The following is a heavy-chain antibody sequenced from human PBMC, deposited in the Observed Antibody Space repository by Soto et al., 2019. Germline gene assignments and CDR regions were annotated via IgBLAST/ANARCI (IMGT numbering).Heavy chain of an antibody. J-gene: IGHJ3*02. D-gene: IGHD6-13*01. CDR1: GGSISSSSYY. CDR2: IYYSGST. CDR3: ASLKAATGTGAFDI. V-gene: IGHV4-39*01. Sequence: QLQLQESGPGLVKPSETLSLTCTVSGGSISSSSYYWGWIRQPPGKGLEWIGSIYYSGSTYHNPSLKSRVTISVDTSKNQFSLKLSSVTAADTAVYYCASLKAATGTGAFDIWGQGTTVIVSS.